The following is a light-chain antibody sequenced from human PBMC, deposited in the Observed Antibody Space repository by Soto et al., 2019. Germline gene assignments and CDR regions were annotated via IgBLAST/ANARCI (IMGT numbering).Light chain of an antibody. CDR2: DAS. Sequence: IVVTKSAATLSLSPGERATLSCRASQSVSSYLAWYQQKPGQAPRLLIYDASNRATGIPARFSGSGSGTDFTLTISSLEPEDFAVYYCQQYSTWPRTFGQGTKVDIK. V-gene: IGKV3-11*01. CDR1: QSVSSY. CDR3: QQYSTWPRT. J-gene: IGKJ1*01.